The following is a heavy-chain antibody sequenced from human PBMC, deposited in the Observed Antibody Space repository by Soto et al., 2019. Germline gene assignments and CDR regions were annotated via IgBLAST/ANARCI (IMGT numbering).Heavy chain of an antibody. J-gene: IGHJ4*02. Sequence: QLQLQESGPGLVKPSETLSLTCTVSGGSISSSSYYWGWIRQPPGKGLEWIGSIYYSGSTYYNPSLKSRVTISVDTAKNQCSLKLSSGTAADTAVYYCARLGYCTNGVCSTDYWGQGTLVTVSS. CDR2: IYYSGST. V-gene: IGHV4-39*01. CDR3: ARLGYCTNGVCSTDY. CDR1: GGSISSSSYY. D-gene: IGHD2-8*01.